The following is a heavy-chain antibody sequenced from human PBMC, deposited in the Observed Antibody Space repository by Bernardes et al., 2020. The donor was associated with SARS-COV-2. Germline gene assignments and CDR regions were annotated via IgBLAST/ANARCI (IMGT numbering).Heavy chain of an antibody. J-gene: IGHJ3*02. Sequence: SETLSLTCAVYGGSLSGYYWNWIRQPPGKGLEWIGEINYSGSINYNPSLKSRVTISVDTSKNQFSLKLSSVTAADTAVYYCARGARISMIVVVMPQAAFDIWGQGTTVTVSS. CDR3: ARGARISMIVVVMPQAAFDI. V-gene: IGHV4-34*01. D-gene: IGHD3-22*01. CDR1: GGSLSGYY. CDR2: INYSGSI.